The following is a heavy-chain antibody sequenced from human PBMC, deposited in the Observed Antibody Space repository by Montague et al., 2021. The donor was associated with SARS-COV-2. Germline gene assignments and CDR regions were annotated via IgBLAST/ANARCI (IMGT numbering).Heavy chain of an antibody. V-gene: IGHV4-59*01. CDR1: GGSISGYY. D-gene: IGHD3-3*01. CDR3: ARVSRITIFGVVGWFDP. J-gene: IGHJ5*02. CDR2: IYYSGST. Sequence: SETLSLTYTVSGGSISGYYWSWIRQPPGKGLEWIGYIYYSGSTNYNPSLKSRVTISVDTSKNQFSLKLSSVTAADTAVYYCARVSRITIFGVVGWFDPWGQGTLVTVSS.